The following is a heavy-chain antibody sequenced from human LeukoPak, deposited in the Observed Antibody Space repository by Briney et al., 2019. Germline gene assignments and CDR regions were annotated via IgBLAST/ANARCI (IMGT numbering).Heavy chain of an antibody. D-gene: IGHD5-24*01. J-gene: IGHJ4*02. V-gene: IGHV3-48*02. Sequence: GGSLCFSCAAPGFTFSSYSMNWVRQAPGKGLEWISYISFGSGSDVHYADSVKGRFTISRDNADNSLYLEMNSLRDEDTAIYYCAIDRERAFDYWGQEPRLSVSS. CDR3: AIDRERAFDY. CDR1: GFTFSSYS. CDR2: ISFGSGSDV.